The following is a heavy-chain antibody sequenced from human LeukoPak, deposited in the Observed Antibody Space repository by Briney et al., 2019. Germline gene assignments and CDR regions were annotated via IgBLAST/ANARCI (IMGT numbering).Heavy chain of an antibody. D-gene: IGHD3-16*01. CDR3: AKDRDDYVWGSYLGAFDI. Sequence: GGSLRLSCAASGFSFSSYAIHWVRQAPGKGLEWLSFISSDGSEKYYADSVKGRFTISRDNSKNTLYLQMNSLRAEDTAVFYCAKDRDDYVWGSYLGAFDIWGQGTMVTVSS. CDR2: ISSDGSEK. J-gene: IGHJ3*02. CDR1: GFSFSSYA. V-gene: IGHV3-30*02.